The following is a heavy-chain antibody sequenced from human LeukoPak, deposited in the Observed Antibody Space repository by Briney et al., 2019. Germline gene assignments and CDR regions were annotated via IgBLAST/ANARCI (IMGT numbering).Heavy chain of an antibody. V-gene: IGHV3-7*03. J-gene: IGHJ4*02. CDR2: IKPDGGEK. D-gene: IGHD1-1*01. CDR3: ARGSWNPDY. CDR1: GFTFNTYW. Sequence: GGSLRLSCAASGFTFNTYWMSWVRKAPGKGLEWVANIKPDGGEKYHVDSVKGLFTISRDNTKNSLFLQMNNLRAEDTAVYYCARGSWNPDYWGQGTLVTVSS.